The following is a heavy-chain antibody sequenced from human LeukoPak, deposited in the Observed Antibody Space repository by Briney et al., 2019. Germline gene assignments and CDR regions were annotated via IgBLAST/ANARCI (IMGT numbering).Heavy chain of an antibody. CDR3: ARSYYDFWSGYYYHFDY. V-gene: IGHV4-59*01. D-gene: IGHD3-3*01. CDR2: IYYSGST. J-gene: IGHJ4*02. Sequence: SETLSLTCTVSGVSISSYYWSWIRQPPGKGLEWIGYIYYSGSTNYNPSLKSRVTISVDTSKNQFSLKLSSVTAADTAVYYCARSYYDFWSGYYYHFDYWGQGTLVTVSS. CDR1: GVSISSYY.